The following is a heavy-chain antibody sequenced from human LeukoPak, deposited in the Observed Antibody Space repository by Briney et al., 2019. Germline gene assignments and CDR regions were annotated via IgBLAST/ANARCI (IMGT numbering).Heavy chain of an antibody. CDR1: GGSISSGGYY. D-gene: IGHD2-21*02. V-gene: IGHV4-31*01. CDR3: ARAVVTASDAFDI. J-gene: IGHJ3*02. Sequence: SETLSLTCTVSGGSISSGGYYWSWIRQHPGKGLEWIGYIYYSGSTYYNPSLKSQVTISVDTSKNQFSLKLSSVTAADTAVYYCARAVVTASDAFDIWGQGTMVAVSS. CDR2: IYYSGST.